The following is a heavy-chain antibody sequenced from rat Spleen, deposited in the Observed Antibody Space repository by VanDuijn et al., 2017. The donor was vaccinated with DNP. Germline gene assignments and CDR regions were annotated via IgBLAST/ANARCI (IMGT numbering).Heavy chain of an antibody. CDR3: TAPPHDIMAIFDF. V-gene: IGHV10-5*01. D-gene: IGHD1-9*01. CDR1: GFDFNTYT. Sequence: VQVVESGGGLVQPKGSLKLSCAASGFDFNTYTMYWVRQAPGKGLEWVARIRTKPNNYATNYAASVKGRFTISRDDSKSMVYLQMDNLKTEDTAMYYCTAPPHDIMAIFDFWGQGVMVTVSS. J-gene: IGHJ2*01. CDR2: IRTKPNNYAT.